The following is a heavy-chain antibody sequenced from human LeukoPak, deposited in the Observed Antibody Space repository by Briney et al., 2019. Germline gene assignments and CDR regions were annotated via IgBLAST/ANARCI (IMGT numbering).Heavy chain of an antibody. CDR2: INPSGST. J-gene: IGHJ2*01. V-gene: IGHV4-34*01. CDR3: ARVSGDCSSTSCFHWYFDL. D-gene: IGHD2-2*01. Sequence: SETLSLTCAVYGVSFSGYYWSWIRQPPGKGLEWIGEINPSGSTNYNPSLKSRVTISVDTSKNQFSLKLSSVTAADTAVYYCARVSGDCSSTSCFHWYFDLWGRGTLVTVSS. CDR1: GVSFSGYY.